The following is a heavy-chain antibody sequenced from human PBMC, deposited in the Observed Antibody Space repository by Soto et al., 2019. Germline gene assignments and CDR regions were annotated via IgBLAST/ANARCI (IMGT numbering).Heavy chain of an antibody. J-gene: IGHJ3*02. V-gene: IGHV3-30-3*01. CDR2: ISYDGSNK. CDR3: ARDRDEGELLLGSDAFDI. Sequence: GGSLRLSCAASGFTFSSYAMHWVRQAPGKGLEWVAVISYDGSNKYYADSVKGRFTISRDNSKNTLYLQMNSLRAEDTAVYYCARDRDEGELLLGSDAFDIWGQ. CDR1: GFTFSSYA. D-gene: IGHD1-26*01.